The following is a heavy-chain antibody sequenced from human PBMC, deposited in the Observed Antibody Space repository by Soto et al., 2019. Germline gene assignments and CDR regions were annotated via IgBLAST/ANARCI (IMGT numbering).Heavy chain of an antibody. CDR2: IYWDDDK. CDR1: GFSLSTRGVG. V-gene: IGHV2-5*02. D-gene: IGHD3-10*01. J-gene: IGHJ5*02. Sequence: QITLKESGPTLVKPTQTLTLTCTFSGFSLSTRGVGVGWIRQPPGKALEWLALIYWDDDKRYSPSLKSRITTTKYNSKNQVVLTMTTMDPVDTDTYSCAHSRDYYRSGSYNWFDPWGQGTLVTVSS. CDR3: AHSRDYYRSGSYNWFDP.